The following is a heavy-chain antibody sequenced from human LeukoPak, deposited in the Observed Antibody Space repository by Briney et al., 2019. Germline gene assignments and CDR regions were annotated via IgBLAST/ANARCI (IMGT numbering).Heavy chain of an antibody. CDR3: ARAQGHYDILTGYYPYYFDY. CDR2: INTNTGNP. J-gene: IGHJ4*02. Sequence: ASVKVSCKASGYTFTSYAMNWVRQAPGQGLEWMGWINTNTGNPTYAQGFTGRFAFSLDTSVSTAYLQISSLKAEDTAVYYCARAQGHYDILTGYYPYYFDYWGQGTLVTVSS. V-gene: IGHV7-4-1*02. CDR1: GYTFTSYA. D-gene: IGHD3-9*01.